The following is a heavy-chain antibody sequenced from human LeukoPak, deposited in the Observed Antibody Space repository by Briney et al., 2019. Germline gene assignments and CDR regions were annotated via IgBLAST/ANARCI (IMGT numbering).Heavy chain of an antibody. CDR2: ISSSSSYI. CDR1: GFTFSDYY. Sequence: PGGSLRLSCAASGFTFSDYYMNWVRQAPGKGLEWVSSISSSSSYIYYADSVKGRFTISRDNAKNSLYLQMNSLRAEDTAVYYCARLGGIAVAGPPYYYYYMDVWGKGTTVTVSS. J-gene: IGHJ6*03. CDR3: ARLGGIAVAGPPYYYYYMDV. V-gene: IGHV3-21*01. D-gene: IGHD6-19*01.